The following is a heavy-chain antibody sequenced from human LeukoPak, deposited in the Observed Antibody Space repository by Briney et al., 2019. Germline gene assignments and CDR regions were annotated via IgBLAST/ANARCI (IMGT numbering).Heavy chain of an antibody. CDR3: AKGPSANYDLYYFDY. Sequence: GGSLRLSCAASGFTFDDYTMHWVRQAPGEGLEWVSLISWDGGSTYYADSVKGRFTISRDNSKNSLYLQMNSLRTEDTALYYCAKGPSANYDLYYFDYWGQGTLVTVSS. D-gene: IGHD3-3*01. CDR2: ISWDGGST. J-gene: IGHJ4*02. CDR1: GFTFDDYT. V-gene: IGHV3-43*01.